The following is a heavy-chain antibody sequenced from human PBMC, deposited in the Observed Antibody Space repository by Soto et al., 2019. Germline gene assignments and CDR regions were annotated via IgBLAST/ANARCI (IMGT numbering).Heavy chain of an antibody. CDR2: IYYSGST. J-gene: IGHJ4*02. CDR1: GGSISSYY. CDR3: ARQIAARPRFDY. D-gene: IGHD6-6*01. Sequence: QVQLQESGPGLVKPSETLSLTCTVSGGSISSYYWSWIRQPPGKGLEWIGYIYYSGSTNYNPSLKRRVTISVDTSKNQFSLKLSSVTAADTAVYYCARQIAARPRFDYWGQGTLVTVSS. V-gene: IGHV4-59*08.